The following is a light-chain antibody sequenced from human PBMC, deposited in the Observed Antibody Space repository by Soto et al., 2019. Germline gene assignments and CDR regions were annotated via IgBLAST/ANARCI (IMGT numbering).Light chain of an antibody. J-gene: IGLJ2*01. CDR2: EVN. Sequence: QSALTQPPSASGSPGQSVTISSTGSSSEIGGHNFVSWYQQHPGKAHQLLIFEVNKRPSGVPDRFSASKSGITASLTVSGLKPEDEAAYFCSSYTGTDNSVIFGGGTKLTVL. CDR1: SSEIGGHNF. V-gene: IGLV2-8*01. CDR3: SSYTGTDNSVI.